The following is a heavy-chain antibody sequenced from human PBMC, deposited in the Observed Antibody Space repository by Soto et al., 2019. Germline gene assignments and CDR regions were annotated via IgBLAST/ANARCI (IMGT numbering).Heavy chain of an antibody. V-gene: IGHV3-48*02. J-gene: IGHJ6*02. CDR2: ISSTSNTI. CDR3: ARAKYSGSYPYYYYGMDV. Sequence: EVQLVESGGGLEQPGGSLRLSCAASGFTFSDYSMNWVRQAPGKGLEWVSYISSTSNTIYYADSVKGRFTISRDNAKNSLYLQMNSLRDEDTAMYYCARAKYSGSYPYYYYGMDVWGQGTTVTVSS. CDR1: GFTFSDYS. D-gene: IGHD1-26*01.